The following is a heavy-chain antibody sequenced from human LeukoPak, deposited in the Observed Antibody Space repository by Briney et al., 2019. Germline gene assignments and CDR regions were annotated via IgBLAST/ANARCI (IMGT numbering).Heavy chain of an antibody. D-gene: IGHD2-21*01. V-gene: IGHV3-7*04. Sequence: AGSLRPSCAASGFTFSSYWMTWVRQAPGKGLEWVANIKQDGSEKYNVYSVNGRFTISRDNAKNSLFLQRNSLRAGDTAIYYCARDDSGLIPFDYWGQGTLVTVSS. CDR1: GFTFSSYW. J-gene: IGHJ4*02. CDR3: ARDDSGLIPFDY. CDR2: IKQDGSEK.